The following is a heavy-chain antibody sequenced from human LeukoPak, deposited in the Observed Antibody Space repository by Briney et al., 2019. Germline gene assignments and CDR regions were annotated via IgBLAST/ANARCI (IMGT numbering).Heavy chain of an antibody. CDR1: GYSLSELS. J-gene: IGHJ5*01. CDR3: ATEKDLLLDS. V-gene: IGHV1-24*01. D-gene: IGHD1-26*01. CDR2: FDPGDDET. Sequence: ASVKVSCKVSGYSLSELSTHWVRQAPGQGLEGMGGFDPGDDETIYAQKFQGRVTMTEDTSTDTAYLELSSLRSEDTAVYFCATEKDLLLDSWGQGTPVPVSS.